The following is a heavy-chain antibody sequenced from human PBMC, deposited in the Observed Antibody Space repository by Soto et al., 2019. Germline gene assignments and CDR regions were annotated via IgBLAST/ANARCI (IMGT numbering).Heavy chain of an antibody. J-gene: IGHJ6*02. CDR3: ARDPSYYDILTGRRTYYYYGMDV. CDR2: ISSSSSYI. Sequence: LRLSCAASGFTFSSYSMNWVRQAPGKGLEWVSSISSSSSYIYYADSVKGRFTISRDNAKNSLYLQMNSLRAEDTAVYYCARDPSYYDILTGRRTYYYYGMDVWGQGTTVTVSS. V-gene: IGHV3-21*01. D-gene: IGHD3-9*01. CDR1: GFTFSSYS.